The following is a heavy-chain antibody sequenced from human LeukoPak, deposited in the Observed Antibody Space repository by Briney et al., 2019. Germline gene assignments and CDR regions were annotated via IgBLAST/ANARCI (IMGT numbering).Heavy chain of an antibody. CDR1: GGTFSSYA. D-gene: IGHD3-22*01. J-gene: IGHJ4*02. CDR3: ARVNRYYYDSNFDY. CDR2: IIPIFGTA. Sequence: ASVKVSCKASGGTFSSYAVSWVRQAPGQGLEWMGGIIPIFGTANYAQKFQGRVTITADKSTSTAYMELSSLRSEDTAVYYCARVNRYYYDSNFDYWGQGTLVTVSS. V-gene: IGHV1-69*06.